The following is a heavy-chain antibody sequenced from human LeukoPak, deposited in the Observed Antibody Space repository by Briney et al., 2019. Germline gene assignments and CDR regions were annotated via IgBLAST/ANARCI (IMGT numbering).Heavy chain of an antibody. Sequence: GRSLRLSCAASGFTFSSYAMHWVRQSPGKGLEGVAVISYDGSNKYYADSVKRRFTISRDNSKKTLYLQMNSLRAEDTAVYYCAREVNNWNYALLDYWGHGTLVTVSS. CDR2: ISYDGSNK. D-gene: IGHD1-7*01. V-gene: IGHV3-30-3*01. J-gene: IGHJ4*01. CDR3: AREVNNWNYALLDY. CDR1: GFTFSSYA.